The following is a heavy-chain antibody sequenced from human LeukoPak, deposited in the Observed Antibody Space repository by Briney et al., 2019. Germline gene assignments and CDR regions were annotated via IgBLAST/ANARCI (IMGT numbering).Heavy chain of an antibody. J-gene: IGHJ4*02. Sequence: GASVKVSCKASGYTFTSYAISWVRQAPGQGLEWMGRIIPILGTANYAQKFQGRVTITADKSTSTAYMELSSLRSEDTAVYYCARAERAGELYWSYWGQGTLVTVSS. V-gene: IGHV1-69*04. CDR3: ARAERAGELYWSY. CDR1: GYTFTSYA. CDR2: IIPILGTA. D-gene: IGHD3-16*01.